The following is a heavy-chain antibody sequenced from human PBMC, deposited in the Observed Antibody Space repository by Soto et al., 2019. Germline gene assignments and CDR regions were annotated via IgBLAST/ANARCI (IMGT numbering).Heavy chain of an antibody. V-gene: IGHV4-4*07. CDR1: GGSISSYY. Sequence: WETLSLTCTVSGGSISSYYWSWIRQPAWKGLEWIGRIYISGTTNYNPSLNSRVTMSVDTSKSQFSLRLSSVTAADSAIYYCAREGRGSYYADYWGRGILVTVSS. D-gene: IGHD1-26*01. J-gene: IGHJ4*02. CDR3: AREGRGSYYADY. CDR2: IYISGTT.